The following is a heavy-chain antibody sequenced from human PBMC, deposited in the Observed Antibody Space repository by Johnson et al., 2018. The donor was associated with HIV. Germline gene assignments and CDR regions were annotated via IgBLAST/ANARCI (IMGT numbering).Heavy chain of an antibody. CDR1: GFTFSSYW. Sequence: VLLVESGGGLVQHGGSLRLSCAASGFTFSSYWMHWVRQAPGKGLVWVSRTNSAGSSPRYADSVTGRFTISSDNDKNTLYLQLNSLRAEDTAVYYCARKVVVVAAAAGDAFDIWGQGTMVTVSS. CDR2: TNSAGSSP. V-gene: IGHV3-74*01. J-gene: IGHJ3*02. CDR3: ARKVVVVAAAAGDAFDI. D-gene: IGHD2-15*01.